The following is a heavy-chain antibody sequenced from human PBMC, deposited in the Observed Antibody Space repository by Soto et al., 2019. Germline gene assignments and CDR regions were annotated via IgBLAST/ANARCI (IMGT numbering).Heavy chain of an antibody. Sequence: EVQLVESGGDLVQPGGSLRLSCAASGFTFSTFSMNWVRQAPGKGLEWISYISISSSTIHYADSVKGRFTISRDNAKSSLYLQMDRLRDEDTAVYYCARDGATTGQWDYWGQGTLVTVSS. CDR3: ARDGATTGQWDY. D-gene: IGHD4-17*01. CDR2: ISISSSTI. V-gene: IGHV3-48*02. J-gene: IGHJ4*02. CDR1: GFTFSTFS.